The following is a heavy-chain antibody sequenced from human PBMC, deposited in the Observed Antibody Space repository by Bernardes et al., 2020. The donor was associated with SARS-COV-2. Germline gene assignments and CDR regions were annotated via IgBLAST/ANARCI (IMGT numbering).Heavy chain of an antibody. CDR1: GFTVSSNY. V-gene: IGHV3-66*01. CDR2: IYSGGST. D-gene: IGHD1-26*01. J-gene: IGHJ6*02. Sequence: GGSLRLSCAASGFTVSSNYMSWVRQAPGKGLEWVSVIYSGGSTYYADSVKGRFTISRDNSKNTLYLQMNSLRAEDTAVYYCARESGSYLHYYYYGMDVWGQGTTVTVSS. CDR3: ARESGSYLHYYYYGMDV.